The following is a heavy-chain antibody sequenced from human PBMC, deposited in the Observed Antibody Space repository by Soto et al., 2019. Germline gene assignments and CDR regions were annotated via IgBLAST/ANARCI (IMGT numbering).Heavy chain of an antibody. CDR3: ARVTEPFLSATAVGTRSPIDWFDP. D-gene: IGHD6-13*01. J-gene: IGHJ5*02. Sequence: XGSLGLSCSASGFAFSFYTMSGFRQAPGGGLEWVSTISSSGAFIYYADSVEGRFTISRDNAENSLFLQMNSLRAEDTAVYFCARVTEPFLSATAVGTRSPIDWFDPWGQGTLVTVSS. CDR2: ISSSGAFI. V-gene: IGHV3-21*01. CDR1: GFAFSFYT.